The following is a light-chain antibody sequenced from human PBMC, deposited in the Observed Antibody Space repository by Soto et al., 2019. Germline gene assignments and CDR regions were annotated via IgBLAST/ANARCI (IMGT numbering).Light chain of an antibody. CDR2: EVT. J-gene: IGLJ1*01. V-gene: IGLV2-8*01. CDR1: SSDVGGYNY. Sequence: QSVLTQPPSASGSPGQSVTISCTGTSSDVGGYNYVSWYQQHPGKAPKLIIYEVTKRPSGVPDRFSGSKSGNTASLTVSGLLAEDEADYYCYSYAGTNRVLGTGTKVTVL. CDR3: YSYAGTNRV.